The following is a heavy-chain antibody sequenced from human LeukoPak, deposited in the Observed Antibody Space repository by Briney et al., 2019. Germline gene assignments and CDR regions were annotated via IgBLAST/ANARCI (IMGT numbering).Heavy chain of an antibody. D-gene: IGHD3-3*01. CDR3: ARHESEWLGGGFDI. CDR1: GGSISSDY. Sequence: SETLSLTCTFSGGSISSDYWSWIRQPPGKGLKWISYIYYSGSANYNPSLKSRVTISVDTSKNQFSLKLLSVTAADAAVYYCARHESEWLGGGFDIWGQGTMVTVSS. V-gene: IGHV4-59*08. J-gene: IGHJ3*02. CDR2: IYYSGSA.